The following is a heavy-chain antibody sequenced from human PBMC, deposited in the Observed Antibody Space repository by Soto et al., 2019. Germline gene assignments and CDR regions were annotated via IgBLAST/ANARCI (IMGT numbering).Heavy chain of an antibody. D-gene: IGHD2-21*02. V-gene: IGHV3-23*01. CDR2: ISGSGGST. CDR3: AKDHYCGGDQKGICAFDI. CDR1: GFTFSSYA. J-gene: IGHJ3*02. Sequence: PGGSLRLSCAASGFTFSSYAMSWVRQAPGKGLEWVSAISGSGGSTYYADSVKGRFTISRDNSKNTLYLQMNSLRAEDTALYYCAKDHYCGGDQKGICAFDIWGQGTMVTVSS.